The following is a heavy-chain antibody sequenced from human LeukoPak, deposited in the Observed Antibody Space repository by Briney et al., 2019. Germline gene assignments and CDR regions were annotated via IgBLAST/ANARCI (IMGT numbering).Heavy chain of an antibody. CDR1: GFTFSSYA. CDR2: ISGSGGST. CDR3: AKVRSSGWYYFDY. D-gene: IGHD6-19*01. Sequence: PGGSLRLSCAASGFTFSSYAMSWVRQAPGKGLEWVSAISGSGGSTYYADSVKGRFTISRDNSNNTLYLQMNSLRAEDTAVYYCAKVRSSGWYYFDYWGQGTLVTVSS. V-gene: IGHV3-23*01. J-gene: IGHJ4*02.